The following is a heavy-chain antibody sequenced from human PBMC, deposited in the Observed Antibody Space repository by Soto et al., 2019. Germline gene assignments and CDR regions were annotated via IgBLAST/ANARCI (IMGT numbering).Heavy chain of an antibody. Sequence: LRLSCSVAGFTVSGSMSWVRQAPGKGLECVSFIHSDGSTHYTDSVRGRFTISRDNSKNTLYLQMDRLRVDDTAVYFCARDASGHFDYWGQGTLVTVSS. CDR3: ARDASGHFDY. V-gene: IGHV3-53*01. CDR1: GFTVSGS. D-gene: IGHD6-19*01. CDR2: IHSDGST. J-gene: IGHJ4*02.